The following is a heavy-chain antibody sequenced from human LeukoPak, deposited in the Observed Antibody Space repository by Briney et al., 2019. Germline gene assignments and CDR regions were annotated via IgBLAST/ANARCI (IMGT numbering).Heavy chain of an antibody. Sequence: SETLSLTCTVSGGSFSGYYWSWIRQPPGKGLEWIGEINHSGSTNYNPSLKSRVTISVDTSKNQFSLKLSSVTAADTAVYYCARGFGSSASFDYWGQGTLVTVSS. V-gene: IGHV4-34*01. J-gene: IGHJ4*02. D-gene: IGHD2-2*01. CDR1: GGSFSGYY. CDR3: ARGFGSSASFDY. CDR2: INHSGST.